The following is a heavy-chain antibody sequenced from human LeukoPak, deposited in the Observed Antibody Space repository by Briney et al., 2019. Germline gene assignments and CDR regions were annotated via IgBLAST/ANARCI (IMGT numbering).Heavy chain of an antibody. CDR1: GFIFSSCS. J-gene: IGHJ4*02. CDR2: IKSKTDGGTT. CDR3: TTDSFYDILTGYYTLDY. V-gene: IGHV3-15*01. Sequence: PGGSLRLSCAASGFIFSSCSMHWVRQAPGKGREWVGRIKSKTDGGTTDYAAPVKGRFTISRDDSKNTLSLQMNSLQTEDTAVYYCTTDSFYDILTGYYTLDYWGQGTLVTVSS. D-gene: IGHD3-9*01.